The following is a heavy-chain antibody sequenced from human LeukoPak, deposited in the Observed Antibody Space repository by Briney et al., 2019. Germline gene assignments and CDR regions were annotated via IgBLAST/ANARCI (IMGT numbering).Heavy chain of an antibody. CDR1: GFTFSSYA. V-gene: IGHV3-23*01. CDR2: ISGSGGST. Sequence: GGSLRLSCAASGFTFSSYAMCWVRQAPGKGLEWVSGISGSGGSTYYLDSVKGRFTISRDNSKNTLYLQMNSLRAEDTAVYYCVRARAAAGIYYFDYWAREPWSPSPQ. CDR3: VRARAAAGIYYFDY. D-gene: IGHD6-13*01. J-gene: IGHJ4*02.